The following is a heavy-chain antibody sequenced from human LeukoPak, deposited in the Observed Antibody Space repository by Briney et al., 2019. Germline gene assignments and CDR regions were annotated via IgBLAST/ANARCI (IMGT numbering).Heavy chain of an antibody. CDR1: GFTFSSYA. V-gene: IGHV3-23*01. Sequence: PGGSLRPSCAASGFTFSSYAMSWVRQAPGKGLEWVSAISGSGGSTYYADSVKGRFTISRDNSKNTLYLQMNSLRAEDTAVYYCAKYSSGWYYFDYWGQGTLVTVSS. CDR3: AKYSSGWYYFDY. D-gene: IGHD6-19*01. J-gene: IGHJ4*02. CDR2: ISGSGGST.